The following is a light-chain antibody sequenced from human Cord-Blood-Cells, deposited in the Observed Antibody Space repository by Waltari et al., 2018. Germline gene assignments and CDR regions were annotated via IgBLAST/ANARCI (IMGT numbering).Light chain of an antibody. Sequence: QSALTQPASVSGSPGQPITISCTGTSSDVGSYTLVSWYQQHPGKAPKLMIYEGSKRPSGVSNRFSGSKSGNTASLTISGLQAEDEADYYCCSYAGSSTLVFGGGTKLTVL. V-gene: IGLV2-23*01. CDR1: SSDVGSYTL. J-gene: IGLJ3*02. CDR2: EGS. CDR3: CSYAGSSTLV.